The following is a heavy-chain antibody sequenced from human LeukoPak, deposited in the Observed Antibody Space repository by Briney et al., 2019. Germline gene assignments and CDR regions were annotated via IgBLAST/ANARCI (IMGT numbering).Heavy chain of an antibody. CDR1: GFTFSTYG. CDR2: ISYDGSNK. D-gene: IGHD4-23*01. Sequence: PGRSLRLSCAASGFTFSTYGMHWIRQAPGKGLEWVAVISYDGSNKYYADSVKGRFTISGDNSKNTLYLQMNSLRAEDTAVYYCVTGNPKSFDYWGQGTLVTVSS. J-gene: IGHJ4*02. V-gene: IGHV3-30*03. CDR3: VTGNPKSFDY.